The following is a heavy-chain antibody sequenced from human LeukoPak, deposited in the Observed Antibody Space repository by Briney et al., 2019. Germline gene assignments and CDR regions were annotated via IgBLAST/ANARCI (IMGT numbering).Heavy chain of an antibody. D-gene: IGHD3-22*01. J-gene: IGHJ4*02. CDR1: GFTFSSYW. V-gene: IGHV3-7*01. CDR3: ASAIVVVNGPGDCFDY. Sequence: GGSLRLSCAASGFTFSSYWMSWVRQAPGKGLEWVANIKQDGSVKYYVDSVKGRFTISRDNAKNSLYLQMNSLRAEDTAVYYCASAIVVVNGPGDCFDYWGQGTLVTVSS. CDR2: IKQDGSVK.